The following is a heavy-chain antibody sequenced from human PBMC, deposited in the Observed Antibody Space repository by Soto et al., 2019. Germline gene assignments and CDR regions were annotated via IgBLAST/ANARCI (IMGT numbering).Heavy chain of an antibody. J-gene: IGHJ4*02. Sequence: QVQLVESGGGVVQPGRSLRLSCAASGFTFSSYAMHWVRQAPGKGLEWVAVISYDGSNKYYADSVKGRFTISRDNSKITVYLPMNSLRAEDTAVYYCARAWYGGYGNDFDYCGQATMVTVSS. CDR1: GFTFSSYA. V-gene: IGHV3-30-3*01. D-gene: IGHD5-12*01. CDR3: ARAWYGGYGNDFDY. CDR2: ISYDGSNK.